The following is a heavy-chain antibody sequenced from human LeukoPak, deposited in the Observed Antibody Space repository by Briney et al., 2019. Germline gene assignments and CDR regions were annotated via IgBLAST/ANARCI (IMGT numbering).Heavy chain of an antibody. Sequence: PSQTLSLTCAVSGGSISSGGYSWSWIRQPPGKGLEWIGYIYHSGSTYYNPSLKSRVTISVDRSKNQFSLKLSSVTAAGTAVYYCARVVAARSWFDPWGQGTLVTVSS. CDR1: GGSISSGGYS. J-gene: IGHJ5*02. CDR2: IYHSGST. D-gene: IGHD6-13*01. CDR3: ARVVAARSWFDP. V-gene: IGHV4-30-2*01.